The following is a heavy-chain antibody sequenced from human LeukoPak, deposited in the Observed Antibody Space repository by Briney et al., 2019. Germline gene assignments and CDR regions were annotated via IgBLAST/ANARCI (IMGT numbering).Heavy chain of an antibody. Sequence: GASVKVSCKASGYTFTSYGISWVRQAPGQGLEWMGWISAYNGNTNYAQKLQGRVTMTTDTSTSTAYMELRSLRSDDTAVYYCARKGEYSGSYVVDGLDAFDFWGQGTMVTVSS. J-gene: IGHJ3*01. V-gene: IGHV1-18*01. CDR2: ISAYNGNT. D-gene: IGHD1-26*01. CDR1: GYTFTSYG. CDR3: ARKGEYSGSYVVDGLDAFDF.